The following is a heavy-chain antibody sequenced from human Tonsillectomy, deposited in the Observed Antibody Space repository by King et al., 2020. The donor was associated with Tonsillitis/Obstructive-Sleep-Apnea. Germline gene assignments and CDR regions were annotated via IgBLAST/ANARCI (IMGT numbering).Heavy chain of an antibody. Sequence: TLKESGPTLVKPTQTLTLTCTFSGFSLSTSGVGVGWIRQPPGKALEWLALISWDDDKLYSPSLKTRLTIAKDTSKNQVVLRMTHMDPVDTATYYCAHSDWPFYYRGQGTLVTVSS. CDR2: ISWDDDK. D-gene: IGHD2-21*01. CDR3: AHSDWPFYY. CDR1: GFSLSTSGVG. J-gene: IGHJ4*02. V-gene: IGHV2-5*02.